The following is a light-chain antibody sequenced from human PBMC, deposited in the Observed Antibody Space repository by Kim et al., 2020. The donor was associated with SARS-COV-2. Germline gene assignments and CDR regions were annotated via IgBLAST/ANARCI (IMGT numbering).Light chain of an antibody. Sequence: GQRGTIYGTGSVSNIGAGYDVHWYQQLPGTAPKLLIYGNSNRPSGVPDRFSGSKSGTSASLAITGLQAEDEADYYCQSYDSSLSGVFGTGTKVTVL. V-gene: IGLV1-40*01. CDR3: QSYDSSLSGV. J-gene: IGLJ1*01. CDR2: GNS. CDR1: VSNIGAGYD.